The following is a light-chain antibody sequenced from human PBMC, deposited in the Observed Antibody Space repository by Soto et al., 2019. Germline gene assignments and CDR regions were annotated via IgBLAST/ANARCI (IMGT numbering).Light chain of an antibody. CDR2: STI. CDR1: TGAVTSGYY. V-gene: IGLV7-43*01. J-gene: IGLJ2*01. Sequence: QAVVAQEPSLTVSPGGTVTLTCASSTGAVTSGYYPNWFQQKPGQAPRALIYSTIHKHSWTPARFSGSLLGGKAALTLSGVQPEDEAEYYCLLYFGGAHVVFGGGTKVTVL. CDR3: LLYFGGAHVV.